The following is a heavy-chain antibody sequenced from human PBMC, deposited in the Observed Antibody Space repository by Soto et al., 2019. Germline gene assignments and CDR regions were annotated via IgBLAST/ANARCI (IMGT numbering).Heavy chain of an antibody. Sequence: SETLSLTCTVSGGSISSYYWSWIRQPPGKGLEWIGYIYYSGSTNYNPSLKSRVTISVDTSKNQFSLKLSSVTAADTAVYYCARLKAIFGVVILDVWSKGTTVTVSS. CDR3: ARLKAIFGVVILDV. V-gene: IGHV4-59*08. CDR1: GGSISSYY. J-gene: IGHJ6*04. CDR2: IYYSGST. D-gene: IGHD3-3*01.